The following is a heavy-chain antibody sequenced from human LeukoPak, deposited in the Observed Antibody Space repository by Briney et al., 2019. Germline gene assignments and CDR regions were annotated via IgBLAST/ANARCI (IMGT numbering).Heavy chain of an antibody. CDR1: GITVSRNY. J-gene: IGHJ4*02. CDR2: LYSSGST. Sequence: GGSLKLSCAASGITVSRNYMRCVRQAPGKGLEWVSVLYSSGSTYYADSVKGRFTISRDNSKNTVYLQMDNLTVEDTAIYYCAKARDWGQGTLVTVSS. V-gene: IGHV3-66*01. CDR3: AKARD.